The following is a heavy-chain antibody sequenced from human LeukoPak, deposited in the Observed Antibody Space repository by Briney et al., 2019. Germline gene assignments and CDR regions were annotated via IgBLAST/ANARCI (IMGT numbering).Heavy chain of an antibody. V-gene: IGHV1-18*01. D-gene: IGHD5-12*01. CDR3: ARDPPMPGYSSSKDAFDI. CDR2: ISAYNGKI. Sequence: ASVKVFCKASGYTFTTYGISWVRQAPGQGLEWMGWISAYNGKINYAHKFQGRVTMTTDTSTSTAYMELRSLRSDDTAVYYCARDPPMPGYSSSKDAFDIWGQGTRVTVSS. J-gene: IGHJ3*02. CDR1: GYTFTTYG.